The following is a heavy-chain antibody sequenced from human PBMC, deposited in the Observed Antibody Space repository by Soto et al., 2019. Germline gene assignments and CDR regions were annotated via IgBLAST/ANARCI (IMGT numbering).Heavy chain of an antibody. CDR3: AGRPWRLGNWSSYYFEY. J-gene: IGHJ4*02. CDR2: ISGDCYYT. D-gene: IGHD1-1*01. CDR1: GFTFNSYA. V-gene: IGHV3-23*01. Sequence: EVQLLESGGGLVQPGGSLRLSCAASGFTFNSYAINWVRQIPGKGLEWVSGISGDCYYTHYADSVKGRFTVSRDNSKNPLFLQMDTLRAEDPAVYYCAGRPWRLGNWSSYYFEYWGQGTLVTVSA.